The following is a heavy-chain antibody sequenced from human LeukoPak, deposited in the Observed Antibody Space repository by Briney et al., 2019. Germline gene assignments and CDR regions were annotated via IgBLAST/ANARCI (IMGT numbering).Heavy chain of an antibody. D-gene: IGHD3-9*01. J-gene: IGHJ5*02. CDR3: AREPEQSILTGYYNFNWFDP. CDR1: GDSVSSNSAA. V-gene: IGHV6-1*01. Sequence: SQTLSLTCAISGDSVSSNSAAWNWIRQSPSRGLEWLGRTYYRSKWYNDYAVSVKSRITINPDTSKNQFSLQLNSVTPEDTAVYYCAREPEQSILTGYYNFNWFDPWGQGTLVTVSS. CDR2: TYYRSKWYN.